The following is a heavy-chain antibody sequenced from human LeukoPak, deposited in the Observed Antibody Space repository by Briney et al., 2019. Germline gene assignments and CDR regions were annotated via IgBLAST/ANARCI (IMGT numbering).Heavy chain of an antibody. CDR2: LSGSGGST. Sequence: PGGSLRLSCAASGFTFSSYAMSWVRQAPGKGLEWVSALSGSGGSTYHADSVKGRFTISRDNSKNTLYLQMSSLRAEDTAVYYCAKDLGSGWYHLFDYWGQGTLVTVSS. CDR3: AKDLGSGWYHLFDY. D-gene: IGHD6-19*01. CDR1: GFTFSSYA. J-gene: IGHJ4*02. V-gene: IGHV3-23*01.